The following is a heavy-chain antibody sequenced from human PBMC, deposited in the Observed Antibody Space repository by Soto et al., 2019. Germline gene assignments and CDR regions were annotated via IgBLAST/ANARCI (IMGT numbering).Heavy chain of an antibody. CDR3: ARAPSMGDFWSGYYYYYGMDV. CDR2: INPNSGGT. V-gene: IGHV1-2*02. Sequence: ASLKVSCKASGYTFTGYYMHWVLQAPGQGLEWMGWINPNSGGTNYAQKFQGRVTMTRDTSISTAYMELSRLRSDDTAVYYCARAPSMGDFWSGYYYYYGMDVWGQGXTVTVYS. D-gene: IGHD3-3*01. J-gene: IGHJ6*02. CDR1: GYTFTGYY.